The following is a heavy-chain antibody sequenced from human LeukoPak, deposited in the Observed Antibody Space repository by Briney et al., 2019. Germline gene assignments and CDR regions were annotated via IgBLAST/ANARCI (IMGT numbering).Heavy chain of an antibody. CDR2: ISWDGGST. Sequence: GGSLRLSCAASGFSFDEFAMHWVRQAPGKGLEWVSLISWDGGSTYYADSVKGRFTISRDNSKNSLYLQMNSLRAEDTAFYYCAKDIMRSSGWPEEHYFDYWGPGTLVTVSS. CDR3: AKDIMRSSGWPEEHYFDY. CDR1: GFSFDEFA. D-gene: IGHD6-19*01. J-gene: IGHJ4*02. V-gene: IGHV3-43D*03.